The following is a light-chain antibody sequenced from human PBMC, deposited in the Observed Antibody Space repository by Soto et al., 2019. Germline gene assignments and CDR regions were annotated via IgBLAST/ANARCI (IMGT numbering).Light chain of an antibody. J-gene: IGKJ5*01. CDR1: QSVLSSSNNKNY. CDR3: QQYHTGPIT. CDR2: WAS. V-gene: IGKV4-1*01. Sequence: DFVMTQSPDSLTVSLGERATINCKSSQSVLSSSNNKNYLAWHQQKPGQPPKVLIHWASTRESGVPDRFGGSGSGTDFTLTINNLQAEDVAVYYCQQYHTGPITFGQGTRLEIK.